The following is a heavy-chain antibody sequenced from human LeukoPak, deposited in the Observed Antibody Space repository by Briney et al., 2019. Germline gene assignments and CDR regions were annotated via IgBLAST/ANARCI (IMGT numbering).Heavy chain of an antibody. CDR1: GYSISSGYY. V-gene: IGHV4-38-2*02. CDR3: ARDGNYYDSSGYVDY. CDR2: IYHSGST. J-gene: IGHJ4*02. Sequence: KTSETLSLTCTVSGYSISSGYYWGWIRQPPGKGLDWIGSIYHSGSTYYNPSLKSRVTISVDTSKSQFSLKLSSVTAADTAVYYCARDGNYYDSSGYVDYWGQGTLVTVSS. D-gene: IGHD3-22*01.